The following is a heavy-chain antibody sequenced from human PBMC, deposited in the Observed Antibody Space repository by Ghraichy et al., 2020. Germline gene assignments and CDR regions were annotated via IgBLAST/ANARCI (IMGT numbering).Heavy chain of an antibody. CDR2: TYYRSKWYN. CDR1: GDSVSSNSAA. CDR3: ARDSKDYGDWFKPAAFDI. D-gene: IGHD4-17*01. J-gene: IGHJ3*02. Sequence: SETLSLTCAISGDSVSSNSAAWNWIRQSPSRGLEWLGRTYYRSKWYNDYAVSVKSRITINPDTSKNQFSLQLNSVTPEDTAVYYCARDSKDYGDWFKPAAFDIWGQGTMVTVSS. V-gene: IGHV6-1*01.